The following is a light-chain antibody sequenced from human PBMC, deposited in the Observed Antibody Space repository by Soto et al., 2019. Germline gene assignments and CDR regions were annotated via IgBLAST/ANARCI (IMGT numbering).Light chain of an antibody. CDR2: GAS. Sequence: NELTQSPGTLSLSPGERATLSCRASRSVTSNFVAWNQQKPGQAPRLLVYGASTRAIDIPERFSGSGSGTDCSLTSNRLEPEDFAVYFCQQYGSSPRWTFGQGTKVEIK. V-gene: IGKV3-20*01. J-gene: IGKJ2*02. CDR3: QQYGSSPRWT. CDR1: RSVTSNF.